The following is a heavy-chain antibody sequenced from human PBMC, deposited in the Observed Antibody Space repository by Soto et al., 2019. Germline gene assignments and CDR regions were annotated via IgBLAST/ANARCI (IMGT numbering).Heavy chain of an antibody. J-gene: IGHJ6*03. CDR2: IIPILGIA. V-gene: IGHV1-69*02. Sequence: SVKVSCKASGGTFSSYTISWVRQAPGQGLEWMGRIIPILGIANYAQKFQGRVTITADKSTSTAYMELSSLRSEDTAVYYCAILDAYGDYSLYYNYMDVWGKGTTVTVSS. D-gene: IGHD4-17*01. CDR3: AILDAYGDYSLYYNYMDV. CDR1: GGTFSSYT.